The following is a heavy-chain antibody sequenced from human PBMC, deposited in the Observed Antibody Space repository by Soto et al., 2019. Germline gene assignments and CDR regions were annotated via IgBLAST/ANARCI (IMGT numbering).Heavy chain of an antibody. Sequence: QVQLVQSGAEVKKPGSSVKVSCKASGGTFSSFPISWVRQAPGQGLEWMGGIIPMFGTANYAQRFRGKVTITADDSMSTACMEMSSLRSEDTAVYYCARGGGDDYNNVGHAFTIWGQGTMVTVSS. J-gene: IGHJ3*02. CDR2: IIPMFGTA. D-gene: IGHD4-4*01. CDR1: GGTFSSFP. CDR3: ARGGGDDYNNVGHAFTI. V-gene: IGHV1-69*01.